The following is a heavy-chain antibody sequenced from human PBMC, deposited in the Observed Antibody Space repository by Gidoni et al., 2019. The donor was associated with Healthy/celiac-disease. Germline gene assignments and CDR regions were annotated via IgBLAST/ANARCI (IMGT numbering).Heavy chain of an antibody. Sequence: QVQLVASGGGVVQPGRSLRLSCAASGFTFSSYGLHLIRKAPGKGLGWVAVIWYDGSKKYYADSVKGRFTISRDNSKNTLYLQMNSLRAEDTAVYYCASPSYYYGMDVWGQGTTVTVSS. CDR1: GFTFSSYG. CDR2: IWYDGSKK. CDR3: ASPSYYYGMDV. V-gene: IGHV3-33*01. J-gene: IGHJ6*02.